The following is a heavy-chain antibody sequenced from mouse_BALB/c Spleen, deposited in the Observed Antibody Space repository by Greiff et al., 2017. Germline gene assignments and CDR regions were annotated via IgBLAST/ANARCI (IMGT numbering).Heavy chain of an antibody. Sequence: EVKLVESGGGLVQPGGSRKLSCAASGFTFSSFGMHWVRQAPEKGLEWVAYISSGSSTIYYADTVKGRFTISRDNPKNTLFLQMTSLRSEDTAMYYCARALGLRAMDYWGQGTSVTVSS. CDR3: ARALGLRAMDY. D-gene: IGHD3-1*01. CDR2: ISSGSSTI. CDR1: GFTFSSFG. J-gene: IGHJ4*01. V-gene: IGHV5-17*02.